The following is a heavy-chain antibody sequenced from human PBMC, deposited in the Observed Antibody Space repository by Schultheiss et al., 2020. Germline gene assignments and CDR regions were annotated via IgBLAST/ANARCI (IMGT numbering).Heavy chain of an antibody. Sequence: WGSLRLSCAASGFTFSGYSMTWVRQAPGKGLEWVANIKQDGSEKYYVDSVKGRFTISRDNAKNSLYLQMNSLRAEDTAVYYCARDQLAGSSSVRWYYYYGMDVWGQGTPVTVSS. V-gene: IGHV3-7*01. J-gene: IGHJ6*02. D-gene: IGHD6-6*01. CDR3: ARDQLAGSSSVRWYYYYGMDV. CDR2: IKQDGSEK. CDR1: GFTFSGYS.